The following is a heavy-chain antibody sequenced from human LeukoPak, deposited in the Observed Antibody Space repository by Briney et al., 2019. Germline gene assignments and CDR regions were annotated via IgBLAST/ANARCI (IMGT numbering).Heavy chain of an antibody. CDR3: ARDGGSICGGDCYLNY. V-gene: IGHV1-2*02. J-gene: IGHJ4*02. D-gene: IGHD2-21*02. Sequence: GASVKVSCKASGYTFTSYAMNWVRQAPGQGLEWMGWINPNSGGTNYAQKFQGRVTMTRDTSISTAYMELSRLRSDDTAVYYCARDGGSICGGDCYLNYWGQGTLVTVSS. CDR2: INPNSGGT. CDR1: GYTFTSYA.